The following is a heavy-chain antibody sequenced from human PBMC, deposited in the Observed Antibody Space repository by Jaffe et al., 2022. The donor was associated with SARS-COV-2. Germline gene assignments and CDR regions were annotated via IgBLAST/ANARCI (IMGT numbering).Heavy chain of an antibody. CDR2: IEPGGSEK. CDR1: GFTFSSFW. CDR3: ATVSYWASAS. J-gene: IGHJ5*02. D-gene: IGHD2-15*01. Sequence: EVQLVESGGGLVQREGSLRLSCAVSGFTFSSFWMTWVRQAPGKGLEWVAAIEPGGSEKYYVDSVKGRFTISRDNAQNSLYLQMNSLRADDTAMYYCATVSYWASASWGQGTLVTVSS. V-gene: IGHV3-7*01.